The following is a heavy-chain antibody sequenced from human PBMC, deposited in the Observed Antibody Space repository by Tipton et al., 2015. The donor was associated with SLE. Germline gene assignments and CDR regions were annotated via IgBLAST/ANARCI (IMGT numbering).Heavy chain of an antibody. D-gene: IGHD6-6*01. V-gene: IGHV4-38-2*01. CDR3: ARTLAAQIDY. CDR1: GYSISSGYY. CDR2: IYHSGST. J-gene: IGHJ4*02. Sequence: TLSLTCAVSGYSISSGYYWGWIRQPPGKGLEWIGSIYHSGSTYYNPSLKSRVTISVHTSKNQFTLKLSSVTAADTAVYYCARTLAAQIDYWGQGTLVTVSS.